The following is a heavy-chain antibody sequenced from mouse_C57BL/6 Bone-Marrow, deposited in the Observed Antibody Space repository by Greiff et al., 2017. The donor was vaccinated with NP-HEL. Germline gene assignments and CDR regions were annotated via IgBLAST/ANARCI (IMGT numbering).Heavy chain of an antibody. CDR3: ARDNWDGAY. Sequence: EVKLMESGGGLVKPGGSLKLSCAASGFTFSSYAMSWVRQTPEKRLEWVATISDGGSYTYYPDNVKGRFTISRDNAKNNLYPQMSHLKSEDTAMYYCARDNWDGAYWGQGTLVTVSA. V-gene: IGHV5-4*01. J-gene: IGHJ3*01. D-gene: IGHD4-1*01. CDR1: GFTFSSYA. CDR2: ISDGGSYT.